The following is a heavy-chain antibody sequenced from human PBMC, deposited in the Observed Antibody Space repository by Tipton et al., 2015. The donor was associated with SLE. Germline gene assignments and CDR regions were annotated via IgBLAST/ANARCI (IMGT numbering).Heavy chain of an antibody. V-gene: IGHV3-30*04. CDR3: ARIFRTGTYGPDYFDY. D-gene: IGHD4-17*01. Sequence: SLRLSCAASGFTFSIYAMHWVRQAPGKGLEWVAVISYDGSNKYYADSVKGRFTISRDNSKNTLYLQMNSLRAEDTAVYYCARIFRTGTYGPDYFDYWGQGTLVTVSS. CDR2: ISYDGSNK. J-gene: IGHJ4*02. CDR1: GFTFSIYA.